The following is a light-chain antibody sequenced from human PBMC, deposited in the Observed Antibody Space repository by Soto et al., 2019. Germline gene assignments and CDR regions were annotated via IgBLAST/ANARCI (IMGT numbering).Light chain of an antibody. J-gene: IGLJ2*01. CDR3: CSYAGSRTFVV. Sequence: QSALTQPASVSGSPGRSITISCTGTSSDVGSYDLVSWYHQHPGKAPKLMIYEGSKRPSGVSNRFSGSKSGNTASLTISGLQAEDEADYYCCSYAGSRTFVVFGGGTKVTVL. CDR2: EGS. CDR1: SSDVGSYDL. V-gene: IGLV2-23*03.